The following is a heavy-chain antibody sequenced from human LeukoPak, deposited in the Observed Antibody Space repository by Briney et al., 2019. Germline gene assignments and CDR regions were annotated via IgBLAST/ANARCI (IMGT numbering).Heavy chain of an antibody. CDR3: ARHGPLTRYSSSSGWFDP. V-gene: IGHV4-39*01. D-gene: IGHD6-6*01. CDR2: IYYTGST. J-gene: IGHJ5*02. Sequence: SETLSLTCTVSGGSISSSSYYWGCIRQPPGKGLEWIVNIYYTGSTYYNPSLKSRVTISVDASKNQSSLKLSSVTAADTALYYCARHGPLTRYSSSSGWFDPWGPGTMVTVSS. CDR1: GGSISSSSYY.